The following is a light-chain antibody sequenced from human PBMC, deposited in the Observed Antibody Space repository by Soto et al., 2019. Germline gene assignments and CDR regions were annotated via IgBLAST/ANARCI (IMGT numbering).Light chain of an antibody. CDR2: AAS. V-gene: IGKV1-39*01. Sequence: DIQMTQSPSSLSASVGDRVTITCRASQSIVTYLNWYLQKPGKAPKLLINAASNLQSGVPSRFSGSGSGTDFTLTISSLQPEDFATYFCQQSYSTPPWTFGQGTKVDI. CDR1: QSIVTY. J-gene: IGKJ1*01. CDR3: QQSYSTPPWT.